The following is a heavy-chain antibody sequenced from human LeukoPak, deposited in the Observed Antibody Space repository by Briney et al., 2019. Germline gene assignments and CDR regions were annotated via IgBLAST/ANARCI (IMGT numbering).Heavy chain of an antibody. D-gene: IGHD6-19*01. CDR2: FDPEENKR. V-gene: IGHV1-24*01. Sequence: ASVKVSCKVSGYTLTELCIHWVRQAPGKGLEWMGGFDPEENKRIYAQKFKGRVTMAEDTSTDTAYMELSSLRFEDTAVYFCAKGPPGSDNDWYFDLWGRGTLVTVSS. CDR1: GYTLTELC. J-gene: IGHJ2*01. CDR3: AKGPPGSDNDWYFDL.